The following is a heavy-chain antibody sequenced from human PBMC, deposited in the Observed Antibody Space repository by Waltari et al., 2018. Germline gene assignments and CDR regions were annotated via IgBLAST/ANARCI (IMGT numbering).Heavy chain of an antibody. V-gene: IGHV4-39*01. CDR1: GGSISTTYN. CDR2: MQYRGST. D-gene: IGHD4-17*01. J-gene: IGHJ1*01. Sequence: QLQLQESGPGLVKPSETLSLTCTVSGGSISTTYNWGWLRQPPGKGLEWMGNMQYRGSTFYNPSLKSRVTISLDTSKNQFSLRLSSVGAADTAVYFCGRIAFGDDGGYFQHWGQGTLVTVSS. CDR3: GRIAFGDDGGYFQH.